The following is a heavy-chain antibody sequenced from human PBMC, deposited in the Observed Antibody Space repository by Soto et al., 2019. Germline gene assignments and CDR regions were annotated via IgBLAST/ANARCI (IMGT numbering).Heavy chain of an antibody. D-gene: IGHD3-22*01. Sequence: GASVKVSCKASGYTFTSYGISWVRQAPGQGLEWMGWISAYNGNTNYAQKLQGRVTMTTDTSTSTAYMELRSLRSDDTAVYYCARDLNRYYYDSSGQRWFDPWGQGTLVTAPQ. CDR2: ISAYNGNT. CDR3: ARDLNRYYYDSSGQRWFDP. V-gene: IGHV1-18*04. CDR1: GYTFTSYG. J-gene: IGHJ5*02.